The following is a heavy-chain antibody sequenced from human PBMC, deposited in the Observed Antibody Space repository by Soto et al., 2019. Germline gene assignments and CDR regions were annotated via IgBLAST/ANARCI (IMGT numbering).Heavy chain of an antibody. V-gene: IGHV1-3*01. J-gene: IGHJ2*01. Sequence: ASVKVSCKASGYTFTNYAIHWVRQAPGQRLEWMGWINAGNGNTRYSQKFKGRVTISRDTSASTAYMELSSLRSEDTAMYFCARSGYSSGWYHWYFDFWGRGTLVTVSS. D-gene: IGHD6-19*01. CDR2: INAGNGNT. CDR3: ARSGYSSGWYHWYFDF. CDR1: GYTFTNYA.